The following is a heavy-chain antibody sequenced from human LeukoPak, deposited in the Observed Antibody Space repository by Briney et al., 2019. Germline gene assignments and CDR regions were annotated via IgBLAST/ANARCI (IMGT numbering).Heavy chain of an antibody. D-gene: IGHD3-9*01. CDR3: AKDRGGNFDSNPRRFYYYMDV. CDR1: GFTFSSYW. J-gene: IGHJ6*03. CDR2: INTDGSST. V-gene: IGHV3-74*01. Sequence: GGSLRLSCAASGFTFSSYWMHWVRQAPGKGLVWVSRINTDGSSTSYADSVKGRFTISRDNSRNTLYLQMSRLRAEDTAVYYCAKDRGGNFDSNPRRFYYYMDVWGKGTTVTVSS.